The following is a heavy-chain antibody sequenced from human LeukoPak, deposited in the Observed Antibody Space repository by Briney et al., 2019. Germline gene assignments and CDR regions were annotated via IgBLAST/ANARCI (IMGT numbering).Heavy chain of an antibody. J-gene: IGHJ4*02. V-gene: IGHV3-9*01. CDR3: AKGSASSRPYYLDY. D-gene: IGHD3-16*01. CDR1: GFTFDDYA. Sequence: GESLRLSCAVSGFTFDDYAMQWVRQAPGKALEWVSGISWNRGSIGYADSVKGRFTISRDNSKNTLDLQMSSLRAEDTAVYYCAKGSASSRPYYLDYWGPRALVTVSS. CDR2: ISWNRGSI.